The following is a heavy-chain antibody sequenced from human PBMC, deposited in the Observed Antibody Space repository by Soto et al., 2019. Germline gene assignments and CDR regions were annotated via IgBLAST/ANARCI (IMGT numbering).Heavy chain of an antibody. J-gene: IGHJ6*02. CDR2: INTAGSTK. D-gene: IGHD2-2*01. CDR3: ARAECSKPNCLTAYYSYGLDV. V-gene: IGHV3-48*03. Sequence: GGSLRLSCAASGFTFSNFEMHWVRQAPGKGLEWVSYINTAGSTKYYAESVKGRFTTARDNGRNYLFLKMNSLKAEGTAVYYCARAECSKPNCLTAYYSYGLDVWGQGTTVTVSS. CDR1: GFTFSNFE.